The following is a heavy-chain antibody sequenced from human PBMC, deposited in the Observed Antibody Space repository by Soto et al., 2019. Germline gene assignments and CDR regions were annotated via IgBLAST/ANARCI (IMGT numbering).Heavy chain of an antibody. D-gene: IGHD3-10*01. Sequence: QVQLVQSGAEMKQPGASVKLSCKTSGYIFSDYVIHWVRQAPGQRPEWMGYIYGDNTYTKHSEKFQGRVAITSDTSETTGYMELSRLESEDTAGYYCGRESAMLPGSYFDYWGLGTLVTVFS. J-gene: IGHJ4*02. CDR2: IYGDNTYT. CDR1: GYIFSDYV. V-gene: IGHV1-3*01. CDR3: GRESAMLPGSYFDY.